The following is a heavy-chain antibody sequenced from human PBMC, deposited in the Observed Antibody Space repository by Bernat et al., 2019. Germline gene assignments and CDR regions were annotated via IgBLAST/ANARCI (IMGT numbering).Heavy chain of an antibody. CDR2: IWYDGSNK. CDR3: ARNTYYYDSSGYLSDY. J-gene: IGHJ4*02. CDR1: GFTFSSYG. Sequence: VQLVESGGGLVQPGGSLRLSCAASGFTFSSYGMHWVRQAPGKGLEWVAVIWYDGSNKYYADSVKGRFTISRDNSKNTLYLQMNSLRAEDTAVYYCARNTYYYDSSGYLSDYWGQGTLVTVSS. V-gene: IGHV3-33*08. D-gene: IGHD3-22*01.